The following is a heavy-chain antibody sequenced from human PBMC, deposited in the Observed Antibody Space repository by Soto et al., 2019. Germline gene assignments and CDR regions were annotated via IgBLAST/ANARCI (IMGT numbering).Heavy chain of an antibody. CDR2: IKQDGSEK. J-gene: IGHJ3*02. Sequence: GGSLRLSCAASGFTFSSYWMSWVRQAPGKGLEWVANIKQDGSEKYYVDSVKGRFTISRDNAKNSLYLQMNSLRAEDTAVYYCARPPLLRFSTDALDIWGQGTRVTVS. CDR1: GFTFSSYW. D-gene: IGHD3-3*01. CDR3: ARPPLLRFSTDALDI. V-gene: IGHV3-7*01.